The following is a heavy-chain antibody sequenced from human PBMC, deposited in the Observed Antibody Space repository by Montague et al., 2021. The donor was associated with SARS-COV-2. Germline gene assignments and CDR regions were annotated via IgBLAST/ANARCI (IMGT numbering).Heavy chain of an antibody. Sequence: TLSLTCTVSGGSISSGSYYWSWLRQPAGKGLEWIGRIYTSGSTNYNLTLKSRVTISVDTSKNQFSLKLSSVTAADTSVYYCARASDVDTATVIYYYGMDVWGQGTTVTVSS. J-gene: IGHJ6*02. CDR2: IYTSGST. D-gene: IGHD5-18*01. V-gene: IGHV4-61*02. CDR3: ARASDVDTATVIYYYGMDV. CDR1: GGSISSGSYY.